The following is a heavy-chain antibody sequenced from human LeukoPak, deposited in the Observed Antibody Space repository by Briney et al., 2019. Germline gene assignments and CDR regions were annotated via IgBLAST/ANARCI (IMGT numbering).Heavy chain of an antibody. CDR2: IYYSGST. Sequence: PSETLSLTCTASGGSISSTSYYWGWIRQPPGKGLEWIGSIYYSGSTYYNPSLKSRVTISVDTSKNQFSLKLTSVTAADTAVYYCARHSVYSRDRYADYFDYWGQGTLVTVSS. CDR3: ARHSVYSRDRYADYFDY. CDR1: GGSISSTSYY. V-gene: IGHV4-39*01. J-gene: IGHJ4*02. D-gene: IGHD6-19*01.